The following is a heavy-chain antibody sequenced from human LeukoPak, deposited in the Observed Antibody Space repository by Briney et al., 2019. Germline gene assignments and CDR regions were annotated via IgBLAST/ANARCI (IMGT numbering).Heavy chain of an antibody. J-gene: IGHJ4*02. Sequence: SETLSLTCTVSGGSISSHYWSWIRQPPGKGLEGIGYIYYSGSANYNPSLKSRVTISLDTSKNQFSLKLSSVIAADTAVYYCARGGSSGWFFDYWGQGTLVTVSS. CDR3: ARGGSSGWFFDY. V-gene: IGHV4-59*08. D-gene: IGHD6-19*01. CDR1: GGSISSHY. CDR2: IYYSGSA.